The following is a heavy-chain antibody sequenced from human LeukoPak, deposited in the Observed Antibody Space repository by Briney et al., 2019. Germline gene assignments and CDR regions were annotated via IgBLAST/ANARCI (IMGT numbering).Heavy chain of an antibody. Sequence: SETLSLTCTVSGGSISSSSYYWGWIRQPPGKGLEWIGSIYYSGSTYYNPSLKSRVTISVDTAKNQFSLKVTSVTAADTAAYYCARDAHCTGVSCYSPYNWFDPWGQGTLVTVSS. V-gene: IGHV4-39*07. D-gene: IGHD2-15*01. CDR2: IYYSGST. J-gene: IGHJ5*02. CDR1: GGSISSSSYY. CDR3: ARDAHCTGVSCYSPYNWFDP.